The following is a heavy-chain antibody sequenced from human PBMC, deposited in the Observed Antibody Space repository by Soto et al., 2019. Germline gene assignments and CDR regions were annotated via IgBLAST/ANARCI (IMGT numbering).Heavy chain of an antibody. CDR1: GYTFTSYG. V-gene: IGHV1-18*04. CDR2: ISAYAGNT. J-gene: IGHJ4*02. D-gene: IGHD2-8*01. CDR3: ARDTNPADFFAY. Sequence: QVQLVQSGAEVKKPGASVKVSCKAFGYTFTSYGISWVRQAPGQGLEWMGLISAYAGNTNYAQTLQGRVTMTTDTSTSTAYMELRSLRSDDTALYYWARDTNPADFFAYWGQGTLVTVSS.